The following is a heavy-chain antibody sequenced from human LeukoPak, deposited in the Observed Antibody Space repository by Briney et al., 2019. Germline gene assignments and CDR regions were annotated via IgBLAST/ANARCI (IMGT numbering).Heavy chain of an antibody. J-gene: IGHJ6*03. CDR1: GFTFSNIA. CDR2: ISGSAGSA. V-gene: IGHV3-23*01. D-gene: IGHD6-6*01. CDR3: ARDRGGSSSPDYYYYMDV. Sequence: GGSLRLSCAASGFTFSNIAMTWVRQAPGKGLEWVSSISGSAGSAYYADSVKGRFSISRDNSKNTLYLQMNSLRAEDTAVYYCARDRGGSSSPDYYYYMDVWGKGTTVTVSS.